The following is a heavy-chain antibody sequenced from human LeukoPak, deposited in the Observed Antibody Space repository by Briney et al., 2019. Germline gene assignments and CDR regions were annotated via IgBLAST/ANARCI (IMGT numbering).Heavy chain of an antibody. J-gene: IGHJ4*02. Sequence: ASVKVSCKASGYTFTSYGISWVRQAPGQGLEWMGWISAYNGNTNYAQKLQGRVTMTTDTSTSTAYMELRSLRSDDTAVYYRARNEIAVAGMVTKSFDYWGQGTLVTVSS. V-gene: IGHV1-18*01. CDR3: ARNEIAVAGMVTKSFDY. CDR1: GYTFTSYG. D-gene: IGHD6-19*01. CDR2: ISAYNGNT.